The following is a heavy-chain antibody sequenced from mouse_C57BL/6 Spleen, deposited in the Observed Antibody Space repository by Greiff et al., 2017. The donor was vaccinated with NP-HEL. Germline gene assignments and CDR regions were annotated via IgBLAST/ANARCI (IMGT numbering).Heavy chain of an antibody. D-gene: IGHD3-1*01. J-gene: IGHJ4*01. V-gene: IGHV1-50*01. CDR2: IDPSDSYT. Sequence: VQLQQPGAELVKPGASVKLSCKASGYTFTSYWMQWVKQRPGQGLEWIGEIDPSDSYTNYNQKFKGKATLTVDTSSSTAYMQLSSLTSEDSAVYYCARQLRLRPMDYWGQGTSVTVSS. CDR1: GYTFTSYW. CDR3: ARQLRLRPMDY.